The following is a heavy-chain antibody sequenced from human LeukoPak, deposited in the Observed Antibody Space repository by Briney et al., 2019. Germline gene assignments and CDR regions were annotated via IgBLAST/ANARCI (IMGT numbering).Heavy chain of an antibody. CDR3: ARILDDYGGKRGFDY. V-gene: IGHV1-18*01. J-gene: IGHJ4*02. CDR2: ISAYNGNT. Sequence: ISAYNGNTNYAQKLQGRVTMTTDTSTSTAYMELRSLRSDDTAVYYCARILDDYGGKRGFDYWGQGTLVTVSS. D-gene: IGHD4-23*01.